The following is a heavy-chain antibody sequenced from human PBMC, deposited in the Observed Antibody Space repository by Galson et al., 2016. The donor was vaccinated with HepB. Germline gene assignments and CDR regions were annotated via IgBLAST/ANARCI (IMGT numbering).Heavy chain of an antibody. CDR2: IYNITST. J-gene: IGHJ5*02. Sequence: SETLSLTCTVSGGSVRSSDYYWGWIRQPPGKGLEWIASIYNITSTYSNPSLESRVTISVDTSNNQFSLKLTSVTAADTAVYYCARDRYHSGAWFDPWGQGTLVTVSS. D-gene: IGHD6-19*01. V-gene: IGHV4-39*02. CDR3: ARDRYHSGAWFDP. CDR1: GGSVRSSDYY.